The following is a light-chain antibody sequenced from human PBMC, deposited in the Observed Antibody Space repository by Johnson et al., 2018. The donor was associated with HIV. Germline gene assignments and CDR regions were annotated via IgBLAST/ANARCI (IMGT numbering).Light chain of an antibody. J-gene: IGLJ1*01. CDR1: SSNIGNNY. CDR3: GTWDSSLSAYA. V-gene: IGLV1-51*01. CDR2: DNN. Sequence: VLTQPPSVSAAPGQRVTISCSGSSSNIGNNYVSWYQHLPGTAPKLIIYDNNKRPSGIPDRFSGSKSGTSATLGITGLQTGDEADYYCGTWDSSLSAYAFGTGTKVTVL.